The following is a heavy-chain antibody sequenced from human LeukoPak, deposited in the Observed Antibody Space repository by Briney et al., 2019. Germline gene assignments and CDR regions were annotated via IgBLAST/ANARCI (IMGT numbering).Heavy chain of an antibody. CDR1: GIIFKNAW. Sequence: PGGSLRLSCVGSGIIFKNAWMTWVRQAPGKGLEWVSSISSSSSYIYYADSVKGRFTISRDNAKNSLYLQMNSLRAEDTAVYYCARAGGGIAAQNWFDPWGQGTLVTVSS. CDR2: ISSSSSYI. J-gene: IGHJ5*02. D-gene: IGHD6-13*01. CDR3: ARAGGGIAAQNWFDP. V-gene: IGHV3-21*01.